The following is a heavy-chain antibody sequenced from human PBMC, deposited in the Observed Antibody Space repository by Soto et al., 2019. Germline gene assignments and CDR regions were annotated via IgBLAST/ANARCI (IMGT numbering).Heavy chain of an antibody. J-gene: IGHJ4*02. CDR2: ISAYNVNT. D-gene: IGHD3-10*01. CDR3: ARDLDGSGSYYTDY. CDR1: GYMFFTYG. Sequence: ASVKVSGNASGYMFFTYGINWVRQAPGQGLEWMGWISAYNVNTKYAQNHQFRVTMTTEASTSTAYMEMRSLRSDDTAVYYCARDLDGSGSYYTDYWGPGTLVTVSS. V-gene: IGHV1-18*01.